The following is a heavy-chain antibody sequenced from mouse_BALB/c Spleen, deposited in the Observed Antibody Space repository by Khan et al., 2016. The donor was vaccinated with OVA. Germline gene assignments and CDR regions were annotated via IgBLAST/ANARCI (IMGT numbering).Heavy chain of an antibody. CDR3: ARRTTVVDY. CDR2: IYPSTGYT. CDR1: GYTFTSYW. V-gene: IGHV1-4*01. J-gene: IGHJ2*01. D-gene: IGHD1-1*01. Sequence: QVQLKESGAELATPGASVKMSCKASGYTFTSYWLHWVKQRPGQGLEWIGYIYPSTGYTEYNQKFKDKATLTADKSSSTAYMQLSSLTSEDSAVYYCARRTTVVDYWGQGTTLTVSS.